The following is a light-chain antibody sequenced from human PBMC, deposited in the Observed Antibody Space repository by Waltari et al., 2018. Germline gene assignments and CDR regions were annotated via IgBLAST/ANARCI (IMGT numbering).Light chain of an antibody. J-gene: IGLJ1*01. Sequence: SWYQQHPGKAPKLMIYDVSNRPSGVSNRFSGSKSGKKASLTISGLQAEDEADYYCSSYTSSSRVFGTATKVTVL. CDR3: SSYTSSSRV. CDR2: DVS. V-gene: IGLV2-14*03.